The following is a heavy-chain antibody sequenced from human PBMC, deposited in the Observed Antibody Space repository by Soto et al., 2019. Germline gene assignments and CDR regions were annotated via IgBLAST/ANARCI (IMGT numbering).Heavy chain of an antibody. V-gene: IGHV3-33*05. Sequence: QVQLVESGGGVVQPGSSLRLLCAASGFTFSEYGMHWVRQAPGKGLEWLAVIVREGTEQHYADSVKGRFTISSGNSKNTLYLQMNILRVGARAVAYCASVDDYTGSAFAYWGQGTLVTVSS. CDR1: GFTFSEYG. D-gene: IGHD4-4*01. CDR2: IVREGTEQ. CDR3: ASVDDYTGSAFAY. J-gene: IGHJ4*02.